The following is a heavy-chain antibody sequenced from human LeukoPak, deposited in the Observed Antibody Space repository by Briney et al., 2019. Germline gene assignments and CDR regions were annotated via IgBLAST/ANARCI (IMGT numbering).Heavy chain of an antibody. CDR3: AVWSDGRWFDP. D-gene: IGHD3-3*01. J-gene: IGHJ5*02. V-gene: IGHV4-61*09. CDR2: IYTCGST. Sequence: SQTLSLTCTVSGGSISSGSYFWNWIRQPAGKGLEWIGHIYTCGSTNYSPSLKSRVTISVDTSKNQFSLNLSSVTAADTAIYYCAVWSDGRWFDPWGQGTLVTVSS. CDR1: GGSISSGSYF.